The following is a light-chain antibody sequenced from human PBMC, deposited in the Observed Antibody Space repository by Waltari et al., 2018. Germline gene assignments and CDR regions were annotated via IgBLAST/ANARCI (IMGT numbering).Light chain of an antibody. J-gene: IGLJ3*02. CDR1: SGHSSYG. V-gene: IGLV4-69*01. CDR2: LNSDGGH. CDR3: QTWGTGPLV. Sequence: QPVLTQSPSASASLGASVKLTCTLSSGHSSYGVPWHQHHPEKGPRFLMKLNSDGGHDKGDGIPDRFSGSSSGAERYLTISGLQSEDEADYYCQTWGTGPLVFGGGTKLTVL.